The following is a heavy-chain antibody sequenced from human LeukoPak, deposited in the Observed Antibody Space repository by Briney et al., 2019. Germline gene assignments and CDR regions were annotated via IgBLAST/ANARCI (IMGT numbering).Heavy chain of an antibody. CDR1: GFTFSGCW. CDR3: ARLYYYDSPYFDY. J-gene: IGHJ4*02. CDR2: IEQDGSEK. D-gene: IGHD3-22*01. V-gene: IGHV3-7*05. Sequence: PGGSLRLSCAASGFTFSGCWTSWVRQAPGKGLEWVANIEQDGSEKYYVDSVKGRFTISRDNAKNSLYLQMNSLRAEDTAVYYCARLYYYDSPYFDYWGQGTLVTVSS.